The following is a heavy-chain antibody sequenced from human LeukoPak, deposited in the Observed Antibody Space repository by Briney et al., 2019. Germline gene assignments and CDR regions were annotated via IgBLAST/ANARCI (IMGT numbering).Heavy chain of an antibody. D-gene: IGHD2-2*01. CDR1: GLSFGDYG. J-gene: IGHJ4*02. Sequence: GGSLRLSCTPSGLSFGDYGMSWVRQAPGKGLEWVSFIQSKTSSEGTMYAASVRGRFTISRDDSRSTAYLQMNSLKTEDTAVYYCTASDHLYCSSSSCHFDYWGQGTLVTVSS. CDR3: TASDHLYCSSSSCHFDY. CDR2: IQSKTSSEGT. V-gene: IGHV3-49*04.